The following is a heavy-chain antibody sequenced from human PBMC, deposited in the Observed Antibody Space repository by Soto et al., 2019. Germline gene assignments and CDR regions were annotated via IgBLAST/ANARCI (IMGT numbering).Heavy chain of an antibody. D-gene: IGHD6-25*01. V-gene: IGHV1-69*01. CDR1: GGTFNNFA. J-gene: IGHJ6*02. CDR2: IMPVFDTT. CDR3: ATATISPVSATFHHDCMDV. Sequence: QVQLVQSGAEVRKPGSSVKVSCQTSGGTFNNFAFTWVRQAPGQGLEWLGGIMPVFDTTNYAASFQGRITITADDFRNTVYMEMKTLRFDDMAVYYCATATISPVSATFHHDCMDVWGQGTTVTVSS.